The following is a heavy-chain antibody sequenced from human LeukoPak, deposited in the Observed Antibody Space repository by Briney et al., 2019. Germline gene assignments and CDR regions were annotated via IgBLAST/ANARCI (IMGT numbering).Heavy chain of an antibody. CDR1: GFTFSDYY. CDR2: ISSSGSTI. Sequence: GGSLRLSCAASGFTFSDYYMSWIRQAPGKGLEWVSYISSSGSTIYYADSVKGRFTISRDNAKNSLYLQMNSLRAEDTAVYYCARGWGSGSYYEYYFDYWDQGTLVTVSS. J-gene: IGHJ4*02. V-gene: IGHV3-11*01. CDR3: ARGWGSGSYYEYYFDY. D-gene: IGHD3-10*01.